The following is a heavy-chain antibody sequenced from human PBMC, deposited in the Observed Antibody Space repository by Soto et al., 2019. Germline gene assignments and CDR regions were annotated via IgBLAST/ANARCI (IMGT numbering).Heavy chain of an antibody. CDR2: ISYDGSNK. Sequence: QVQLVESGGGVVQPGRSLRLSCAASGFTFSSYGMHWVRQAPGKGLEWVAVISYDGSNKYYADSVKGRFTISRDNSKNTLYLQMNSLRAEDTAVYYCAKDRNAYMVGATNYWGQGTLVTVSS. V-gene: IGHV3-30*18. CDR3: AKDRNAYMVGATNY. CDR1: GFTFSSYG. J-gene: IGHJ4*02. D-gene: IGHD1-26*01.